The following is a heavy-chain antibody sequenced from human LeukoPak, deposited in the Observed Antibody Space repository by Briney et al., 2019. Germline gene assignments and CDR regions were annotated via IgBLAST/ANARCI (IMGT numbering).Heavy chain of an antibody. Sequence: PGGSLRLSCAASGFTFSSYSMNWVRQAPGKGLEWVSSISSSSSYIYYADSVKGRFTISRDNAKNSLYLQMNSLRAEDTAVYYCARDVSGSFPFDYWGQGTLVTVSS. CDR3: ARDVSGSFPFDY. D-gene: IGHD1-26*01. CDR1: GFTFSSYS. CDR2: ISSSSSYI. J-gene: IGHJ4*02. V-gene: IGHV3-21*01.